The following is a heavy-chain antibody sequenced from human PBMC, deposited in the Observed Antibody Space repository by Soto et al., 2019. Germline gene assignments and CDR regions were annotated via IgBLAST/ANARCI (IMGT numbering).Heavy chain of an antibody. J-gene: IGHJ6*03. Sequence: SETLSLTCTVSGGSISSYYWSWIRQPPGKGLEWIGYIYYSGSTNYNPSLKSRVTISVDTSKNQFSLKLSSVTAADTAVYYCARDRGSSSLGYYYYYMDVWGKGTTVTVSS. D-gene: IGHD6-6*01. CDR2: IYYSGST. CDR3: ARDRGSSSLGYYYYYMDV. CDR1: GGSISSYY. V-gene: IGHV4-59*01.